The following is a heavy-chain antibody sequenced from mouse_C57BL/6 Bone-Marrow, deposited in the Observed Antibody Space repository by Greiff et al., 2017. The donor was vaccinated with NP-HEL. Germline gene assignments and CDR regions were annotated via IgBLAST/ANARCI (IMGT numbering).Heavy chain of an antibody. CDR3: ARRGFTTVVAPWWYFDV. V-gene: IGHV5-16*01. J-gene: IGHJ1*03. D-gene: IGHD1-1*01. Sequence: EVQRVESEGGLVQPGSSMKLSCTASGFTFSDYYMAWVRQVPDKGLEWVANINYDGSSTYYLDSLKSRFIISRDNAKNILYLQMSSLKSEDTATYYCARRGFTTVVAPWWYFDVWGTGTTVTVSS. CDR2: INYDGSST. CDR1: GFTFSDYY.